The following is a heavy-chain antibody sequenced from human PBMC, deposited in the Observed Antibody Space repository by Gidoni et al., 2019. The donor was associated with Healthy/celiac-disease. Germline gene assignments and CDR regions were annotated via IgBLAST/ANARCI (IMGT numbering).Heavy chain of an antibody. V-gene: IGHV3-30*18. Sequence: QVQLVESGGGVVQPGRSLRLSCAASGFTFSSYGMHWVRPAPGKGLEWVAVISYDGSNKYYADSVKGRFTISRDNSKNTLYLQMNSLRAEDTAVYYCAKAPLDYYESGYAFDIWGQGTMVTVSS. CDR2: ISYDGSNK. J-gene: IGHJ3*02. D-gene: IGHD3-22*01. CDR1: GFTFSSYG. CDR3: AKAPLDYYESGYAFDI.